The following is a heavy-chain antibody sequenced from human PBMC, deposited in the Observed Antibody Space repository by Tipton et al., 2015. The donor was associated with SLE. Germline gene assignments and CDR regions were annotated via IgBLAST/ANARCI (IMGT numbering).Heavy chain of an antibody. D-gene: IGHD3-22*01. CDR3: AKSSGGTNSGYLYFFDY. CDR1: GGSISTSNCY. J-gene: IGHJ4*02. CDR2: IYYSGTT. V-gene: IGHV4-39*07. Sequence: TLSLTCTVSGGSISTSNCYWTWIRQPPGKGLEWIGSIYYSGTTYYNPSLKSRVTISVDTSKNQFSLKLSSVTAADTAVYYCAKSSGGTNSGYLYFFDYWGQGTLVTVSS.